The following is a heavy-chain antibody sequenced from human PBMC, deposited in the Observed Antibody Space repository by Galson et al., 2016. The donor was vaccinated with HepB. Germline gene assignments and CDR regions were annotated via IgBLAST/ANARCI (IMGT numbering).Heavy chain of an antibody. CDR1: GFVFSAFG. V-gene: IGHV3-23*01. CDR3: ARVRGGQGYWSFDL. Sequence: SLGLSCAASGFVFSAFGMSWVRQSPGMGLEWVSTIDSGSVATYDADSVKGRISISRDNSKSTLYLQVNNLRVVDTAIYYCARVRGGQGYWSFDLWGRGIVVAVSS. J-gene: IGHJ2*01. D-gene: IGHD3-16*01. CDR2: IDSGSVAT.